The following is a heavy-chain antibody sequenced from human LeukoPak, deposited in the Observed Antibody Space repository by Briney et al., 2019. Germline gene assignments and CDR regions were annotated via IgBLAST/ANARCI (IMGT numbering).Heavy chain of an antibody. CDR2: IKSKTDGGTT. V-gene: IGHV3-15*01. Sequence: GGSLRLSCAASGFTFSNAWMSWVRQAPGKGLEWVGRIKSKTDGGTTDYAAPVKGRFTISRDDSKNTLYLQMNSLKTEDTAVYYCTTGRLTMITYYFDYWGQGTLVTVSS. D-gene: IGHD3-22*01. CDR1: GFTFSNAW. J-gene: IGHJ4*02. CDR3: TTGRLTMITYYFDY.